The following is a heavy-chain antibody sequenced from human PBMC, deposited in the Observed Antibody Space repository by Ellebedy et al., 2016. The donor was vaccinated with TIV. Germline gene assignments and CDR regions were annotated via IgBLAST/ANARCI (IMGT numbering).Heavy chain of an antibody. J-gene: IGHJ4*02. CDR2: IGSSSSIL. CDR1: GFTFSSYA. D-gene: IGHD1-26*01. V-gene: IGHV3-48*04. Sequence: GGSLRLXXAASGFTFSSYAMNWVRQAPGKGLEWLSYIGSSSSILYYADSVKGRFTISRDNAKNSLYLQMNSLRAEDTAVYYCLALLNSWGQGTLVTVSS. CDR3: LALLNS.